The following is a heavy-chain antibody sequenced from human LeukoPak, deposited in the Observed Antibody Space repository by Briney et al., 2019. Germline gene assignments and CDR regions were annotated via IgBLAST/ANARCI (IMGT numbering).Heavy chain of an antibody. CDR2: IYYSGST. CDR1: GGSISSYY. J-gene: IGHJ4*02. V-gene: IGHV4-59*01. Sequence: PSETLSLTCTVSGGSISSYYWSWIRQPPGKGLEWIGYIYYSGSTNYNPSLKSRVTISVDTSKNQLSLKLSSVTAADTAVYYCARDRGTQGYGDYFDYWGQGTLVTASS. D-gene: IGHD4-17*01. CDR3: ARDRGTQGYGDYFDY.